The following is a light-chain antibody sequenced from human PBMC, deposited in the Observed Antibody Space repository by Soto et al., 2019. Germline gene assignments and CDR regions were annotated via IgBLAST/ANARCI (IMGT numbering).Light chain of an antibody. CDR1: QSVSSSY. CDR2: GAS. CDR3: QQYGTSPRT. V-gene: IGKV3-20*01. Sequence: EIVLTQSPGTLSLCPGERATLSCRASQSVSSSYLAWYQQKPGQAPRLLIYGASNRATGIPDRFSGSGSGTDFTLSISRVEPEDFAVYYCQQYGTSPRTFGLGTKVEIK. J-gene: IGKJ1*01.